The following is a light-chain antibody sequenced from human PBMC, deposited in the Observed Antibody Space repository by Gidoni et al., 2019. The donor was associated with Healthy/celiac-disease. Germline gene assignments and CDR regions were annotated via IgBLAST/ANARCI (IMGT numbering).Light chain of an antibody. CDR2: TAS. Sequence: DSQMTQSPSTLPASVGDRVTITCRASQSISSWLAWYQQKPGEAPKLLIYTASSLESGVPSRFSGSGSGTEFTLTISSLQPDDFATYYCQQYNSYSWTFGQGTKVEIK. J-gene: IGKJ1*01. CDR1: QSISSW. V-gene: IGKV1-5*03. CDR3: QQYNSYSWT.